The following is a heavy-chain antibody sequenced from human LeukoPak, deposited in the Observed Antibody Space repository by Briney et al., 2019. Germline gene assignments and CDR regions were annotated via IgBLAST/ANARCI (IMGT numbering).Heavy chain of an antibody. CDR3: ARASTGDYAFDY. Sequence: SETLSLTCTVPGGSISSGSSYWSWIRQPAGKGLEWIGRIYPSGSTNYNPSLKRRLTISVDTSKNQFSLKLTSVTAADTAVYYCARASTGDYAFDYWGQGTLVTVSS. D-gene: IGHD4-17*01. V-gene: IGHV4-61*02. CDR2: IYPSGST. CDR1: GGSISSGSSY. J-gene: IGHJ4*02.